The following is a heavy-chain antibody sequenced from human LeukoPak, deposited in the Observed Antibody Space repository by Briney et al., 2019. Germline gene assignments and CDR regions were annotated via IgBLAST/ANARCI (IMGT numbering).Heavy chain of an antibody. CDR2: ITPNDGDT. CDR3: ARANFLYCSSSTCLFDY. Sequence: GASVKVCCKASGYTFTDYYMHWVRQAPGQGFEWMGWITPNDGDTNYAQKFQGRVTMTRDTSISTAHMEVSRLRMDDPAVDYCARANFLYCSSSTCLFDYGGQGTLVTVSS. D-gene: IGHD2-2*01. V-gene: IGHV1-2*02. J-gene: IGHJ4*02. CDR1: GYTFTDYY.